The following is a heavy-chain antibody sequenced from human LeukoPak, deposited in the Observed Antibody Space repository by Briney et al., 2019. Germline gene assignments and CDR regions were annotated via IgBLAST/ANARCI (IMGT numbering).Heavy chain of an antibody. CDR3: ARGGGTLYSRPFDY. CDR2: IYYSGST. Sequence: SETLSLTCTVSGGSISSSSYYWGWIRQPPGKGLEWIGSIYYSGSTYYNPSRKGRVTISVDTSKNQFSLKLSSVTAADTAVYYCARGGGTLYSRPFDYWGQGTLVTVSS. D-gene: IGHD2/OR15-2a*01. V-gene: IGHV4-39*07. J-gene: IGHJ4*02. CDR1: GGSISSSSYY.